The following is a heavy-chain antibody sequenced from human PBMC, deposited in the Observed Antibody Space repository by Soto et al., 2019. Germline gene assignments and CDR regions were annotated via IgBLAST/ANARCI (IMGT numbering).Heavy chain of an antibody. D-gene: IGHD1-26*01. V-gene: IGHV3-66*01. CDR2: IYGGGST. Sequence: HPGGSLRLSCAASGFTISSNYMNWVRQAPGKGLEWVSIIYGGGSTYYADSVKGRFTISRDTSKNTLYLQMNSLRAEDTAVYYCASSESKPRFDSWGQGTLVTVSS. CDR3: ASSESKPRFDS. CDR1: GFTISSNY. J-gene: IGHJ4*02.